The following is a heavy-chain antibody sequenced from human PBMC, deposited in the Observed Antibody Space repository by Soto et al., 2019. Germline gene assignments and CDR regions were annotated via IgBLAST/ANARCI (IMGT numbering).Heavy chain of an antibody. CDR2: VSFRGST. CDR3: ARLLWSRGDWFDP. V-gene: IGHV4-59*01. D-gene: IGHD3-10*01. CDR1: GDSIGSYY. J-gene: IGHJ5*02. Sequence: SETLSLTCTVSGDSIGSYYWNWIRQPPGKGLEWIGYVSFRGSTSYNPSLKSRVSISVDTSKNQFSLRLSSVTAADTAVYYCARLLWSRGDWFDPWGQGTLVTVSS.